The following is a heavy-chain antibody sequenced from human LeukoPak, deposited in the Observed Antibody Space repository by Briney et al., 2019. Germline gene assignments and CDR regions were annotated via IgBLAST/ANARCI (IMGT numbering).Heavy chain of an antibody. CDR2: ITWNGDVT. D-gene: IGHD1-14*01. Sequence: GGSLRLSCAASGFTFHDYTMHWVRQDPRKGLEWVSLITWNGDVTYYADFVKGRFTISRDNSKNSLYLQINSLRIEDGALYFCANERNRVFEAWGQGTLVTVSS. J-gene: IGHJ4*02. CDR3: ANERNRVFEA. CDR1: GFTFHDYT. V-gene: IGHV3-43*01.